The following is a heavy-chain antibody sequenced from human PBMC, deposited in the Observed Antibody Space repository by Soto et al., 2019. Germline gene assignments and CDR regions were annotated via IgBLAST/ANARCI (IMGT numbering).Heavy chain of an antibody. D-gene: IGHD6-19*01. Sequence: GGSLRLSCAASGFTFSSYAMSWVRQAPGKGLEWVSVITDGGSNTYYADSVKGRFTISRDNSKNTLYLQMNSLRAEDTAVYYCAKSPSSGWYGIDYWGQGTLVTVSS. J-gene: IGHJ4*02. CDR2: ITDGGSNT. CDR1: GFTFSSYA. V-gene: IGHV3-23*01. CDR3: AKSPSSGWYGIDY.